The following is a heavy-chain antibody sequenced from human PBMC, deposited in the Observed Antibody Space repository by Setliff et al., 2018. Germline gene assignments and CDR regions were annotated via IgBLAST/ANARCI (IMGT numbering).Heavy chain of an antibody. V-gene: IGHV5-51*01. CDR2: IYPGDSDT. Sequence: PGGSLRLSCAASGFTFSSHAMSWVRQMPGKGLEWMGIIYPGDSDTRYSPSFQGQVTISADKSISTAYLQWSSLKASDTAMYYCASSSGSSSNDAFDIWGQGTTVTVSS. CDR3: ASSSGSSSNDAFDI. D-gene: IGHD1-26*01. CDR1: GFTFSSHA. J-gene: IGHJ3*02.